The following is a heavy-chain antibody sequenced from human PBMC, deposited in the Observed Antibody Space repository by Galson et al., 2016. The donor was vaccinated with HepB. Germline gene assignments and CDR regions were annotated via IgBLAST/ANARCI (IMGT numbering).Heavy chain of an antibody. J-gene: IGHJ4*02. D-gene: IGHD3-10*01. V-gene: IGHV2-5*01. Sequence: PALVKPTQTLTLTCTFSGFSLNTGPVTVGWIRQPPGKALEWLALIYWNDDTRYSPSLKSRLTITKDTSRNQVVLTMSNLDPVDTATYYCVHSHRAGTFSLFDSWGQGALVTVSS. CDR3: VHSHRAGTFSLFDS. CDR2: IYWNDDT. CDR1: GFSLNTGPVT.